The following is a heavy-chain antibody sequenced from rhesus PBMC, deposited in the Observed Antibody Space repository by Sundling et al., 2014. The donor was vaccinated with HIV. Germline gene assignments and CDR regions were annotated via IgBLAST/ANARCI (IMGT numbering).Heavy chain of an antibody. CDR1: GGSFSGYY. J-gene: IGHJ5-2*02. Sequence: QVQLQESGPGLVKPSETLSLTCVVSGGSFSGYYWGWIRQPPGKGLEWIGYISDTSGNTDYNPSLKSRVTISTDTSKNQFSLKLTSVTAATRRRISCARGGRLASVVVWGR. CDR2: ISDTSGNT. D-gene: IGHD2-39*01. V-gene: IGHV4-165*01. CDR3: ARGGRLASVVV.